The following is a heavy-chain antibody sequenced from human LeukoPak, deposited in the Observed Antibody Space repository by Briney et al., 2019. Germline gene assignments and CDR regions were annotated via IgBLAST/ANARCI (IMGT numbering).Heavy chain of an antibody. V-gene: IGHV4-34*01. CDR3: ARRPDFDY. D-gene: IGHD6-25*01. CDR1: GGSFSGYY. J-gene: IGHJ4*02. CDR2: INHSGST. Sequence: SETLSLTCAVYGGSFSGYYWSWIRQPPGKGLEWIGEINHSGSTNYNPSLKSRVTISVDTSKNQFSLKLSPVTAADTAVYYCARRPDFDYWGQGTLVTVSS.